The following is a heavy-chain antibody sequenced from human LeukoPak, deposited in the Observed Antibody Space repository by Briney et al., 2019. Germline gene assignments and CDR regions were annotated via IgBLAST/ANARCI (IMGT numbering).Heavy chain of an antibody. V-gene: IGHV1-24*01. CDR1: GYTLTELS. CDR3: ATGFGSGSYYNFDY. J-gene: IGHJ4*02. D-gene: IGHD3-10*01. CDR2: FDPEDGET. Sequence: ASVTVSFKVSGYTLTELSMHWVRQAPGKGLEWMGGFDPEDGETIYAQKFQGRVTMTEDTSTDTAYMELSSLRSEDTAVYYCATGFGSGSYYNFDYWGQGTLVTVSS.